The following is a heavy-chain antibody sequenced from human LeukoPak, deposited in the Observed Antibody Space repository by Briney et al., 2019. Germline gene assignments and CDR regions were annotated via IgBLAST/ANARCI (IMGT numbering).Heavy chain of an antibody. V-gene: IGHV1-46*01. CDR1: GYTFTSYY. J-gene: IGHJ4*02. D-gene: IGHD3-10*01. CDR2: INPSGGTT. CDR3: ARGRYYYGSGSLAY. Sequence: GASVKVSCKASGYTFTSYYMHWVRQAPGQGLEWMGLINPSGGTTRYAQKFQGRVTMTRNTSISTAYMELSSLRSEDTAVYYCARGRYYYGSGSLAYWGQGTLVTVSS.